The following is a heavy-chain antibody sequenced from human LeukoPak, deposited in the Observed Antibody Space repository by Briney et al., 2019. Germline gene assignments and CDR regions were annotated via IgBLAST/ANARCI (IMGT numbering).Heavy chain of an antibody. V-gene: IGHV1-2*02. D-gene: IGHD3-10*01. J-gene: IGHJ5*02. Sequence: ASVKVSCKASGYTFTGYYMHWVRQAPGQGLEWMGWINPNSGGTNYAQKFQGRVTMTRDTSISTAYMELSRLRSDDTAVCYCAREMVLQNWFDPWGQGTLVTVSS. CDR1: GYTFTGYY. CDR3: AREMVLQNWFDP. CDR2: INPNSGGT.